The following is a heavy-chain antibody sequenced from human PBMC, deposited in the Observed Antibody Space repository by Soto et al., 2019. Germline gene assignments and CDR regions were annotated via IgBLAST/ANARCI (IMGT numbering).Heavy chain of an antibody. CDR2: IYCSGST. V-gene: IGHV4-30-4*01. J-gene: IGHJ3*02. CDR3: ATAIHYYDSSGYFGAFDI. Sequence: PSETLSLTCTVSGGSISSGDYYWSWIRQPPGKGLEWIGYIYCSGSTYYNPSLKSRVTISVDTSKNQFSLKLSSVTAADTAVYYCATAIHYYDSSGYFGAFDIWGQGTMVTVSS. CDR1: GGSISSGDYY. D-gene: IGHD3-22*01.